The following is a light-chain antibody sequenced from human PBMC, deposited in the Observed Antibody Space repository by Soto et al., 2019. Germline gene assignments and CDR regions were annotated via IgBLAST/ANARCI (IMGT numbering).Light chain of an antibody. CDR1: QRISSW. J-gene: IGKJ1*01. CDR2: KAS. CDR3: RQCSSLWT. Sequence: DIPMTQSPSTLSASVGDRVTITCRASQRISSWLDWFQQKPGKAPTLLIYKASSFESGVPSRFTGSVSGTEFIVSIYSLQRDDSATYYCRQCSSLWTFGQGTKVEIK. V-gene: IGKV1-5*03.